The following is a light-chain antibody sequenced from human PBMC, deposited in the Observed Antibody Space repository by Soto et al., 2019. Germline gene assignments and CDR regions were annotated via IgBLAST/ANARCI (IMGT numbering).Light chain of an antibody. CDR3: QQFGSSPGFT. Sequence: EIVLTQSPGTLSLSPGERATLSCRASQSINSRYLAWYQQKPGQAPRLLIYGASSRATGIPDRFSGSGSGTHFTLTIIRLEPEDFGVYYCQQFGSSPGFTFGPGTIVDIK. CDR2: GAS. V-gene: IGKV3-20*01. CDR1: QSINSRY. J-gene: IGKJ3*01.